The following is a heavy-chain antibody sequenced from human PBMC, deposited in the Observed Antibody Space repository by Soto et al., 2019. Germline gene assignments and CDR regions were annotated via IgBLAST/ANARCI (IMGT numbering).Heavy chain of an antibody. Sequence: SDTLSLTCAVYGGSFSGYYWTWIRQPPGKGLEWIGEINHSGSTNYNPSLKSRVTISVDTSKNQFSLKLSSVTAADTAVYYCARERVDYYYGMDVWGQGTTVT. V-gene: IGHV4-34*01. CDR3: ARERVDYYYGMDV. CDR1: GGSFSGYY. D-gene: IGHD2-15*01. J-gene: IGHJ6*02. CDR2: INHSGST.